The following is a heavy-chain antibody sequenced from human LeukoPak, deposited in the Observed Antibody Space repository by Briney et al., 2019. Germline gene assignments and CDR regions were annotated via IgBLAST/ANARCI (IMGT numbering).Heavy chain of an antibody. CDR1: GGTFSSYA. V-gene: IGHV1-69*05. Sequence: SVKVSCKASGGTFSSYAISWVRQAPGQGLEWMGRIIPTFGTANYAQKFQGRVTITTDESTSTAYMELSSLRSEDTAVYYCARDQGSPYYYMDVWGKGTTVTVSS. CDR3: ARDQGSPYYYMDV. J-gene: IGHJ6*03. D-gene: IGHD3-10*01. CDR2: IIPTFGTA.